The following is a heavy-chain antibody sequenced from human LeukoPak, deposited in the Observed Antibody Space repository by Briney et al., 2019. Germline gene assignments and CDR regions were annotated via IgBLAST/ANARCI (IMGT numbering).Heavy chain of an antibody. J-gene: IGHJ4*02. CDR3: ARSPLDGYNYLDY. CDR2: ISYDGNAK. V-gene: IGHV3-30*04. D-gene: IGHD5-24*01. Sequence: RPGGSLRLSCEASGFTFSNFAFHWVRQAPGKGLEWVAVISYDGNAKYYADSVKGRFTISRDNPKNTLYLQMNSLRPEDTAVYYCARSPLDGYNYLDYWGQGTLVTVSS. CDR1: GFTFSNFA.